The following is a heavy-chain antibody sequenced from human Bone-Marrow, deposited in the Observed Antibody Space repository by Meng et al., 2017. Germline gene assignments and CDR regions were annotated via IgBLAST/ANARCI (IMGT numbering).Heavy chain of an antibody. CDR3: ARDGPHYDVDY. CDR2: ITSDGSNK. D-gene: IGHD5-12*01. V-gene: IGHV3-33*01. Sequence: GGSLRLSCTTSGFTFYGYGMHWVRKAQGKGREGVAPITSDGSNKYYADSVKGRFTISRDNSKNTLYLQINSLRAEDTAVYFCARDGPHYDVDYWGQGNLVTGSS. CDR1: GFTFYGYG. J-gene: IGHJ4*01.